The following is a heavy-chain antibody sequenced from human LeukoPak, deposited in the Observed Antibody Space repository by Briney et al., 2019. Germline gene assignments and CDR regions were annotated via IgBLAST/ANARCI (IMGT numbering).Heavy chain of an antibody. J-gene: IGHJ5*02. D-gene: IGHD3-22*01. CDR3: ARGVGCSSGYYYGYNWFDP. CDR1: GDSITYFY. CDR2: ITSSGST. Sequence: SETLSLTCSVSGDSITYFYWSWIRQAAGKGLEWIGRITSSGSTDYNASLKSRVTMSVDTSKNQLSLKVISVTAADTAVYYCARGVGCSSGYYYGYNWFDPWGQGTLVTVSS. V-gene: IGHV4-4*07.